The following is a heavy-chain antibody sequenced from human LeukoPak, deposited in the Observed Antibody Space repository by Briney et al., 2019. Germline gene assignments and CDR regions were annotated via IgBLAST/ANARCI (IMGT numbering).Heavy chain of an antibody. V-gene: IGHV1-69*13. J-gene: IGHJ3*02. CDR1: GGTFSSYA. CDR2: IIPIFGTA. D-gene: IGHD2-2*02. Sequence: SVKVSCKASGGTFSSYAISWVRQARGQGLEWMGGIIPIFGTANYAQKFQGRVTITADESTSTAYMELSSLRSEDTAVYYCASPNQPAAIRGDAFDIWGQGTMVTVSS. CDR3: ASPNQPAAIRGDAFDI.